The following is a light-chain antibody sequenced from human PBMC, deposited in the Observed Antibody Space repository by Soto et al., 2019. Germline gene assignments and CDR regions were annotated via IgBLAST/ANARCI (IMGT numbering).Light chain of an antibody. CDR3: QSYDSSLSSYL. CDR2: GNS. Sequence: QSVLTQPPSVSGAPGQRVTISCTGSSSNIGAGYDVHWYQQLPGTAPKLLIYGNSNRPSGVPDRFSGSKSGTSASLAITGLQAEDEADYYCQSYDSSLSSYLFGTGTKLTVL. J-gene: IGLJ1*01. V-gene: IGLV1-40*01. CDR1: SSNIGAGYD.